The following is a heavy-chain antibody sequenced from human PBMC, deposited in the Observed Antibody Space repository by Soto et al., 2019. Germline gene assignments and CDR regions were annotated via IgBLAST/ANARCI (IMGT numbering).Heavy chain of an antibody. J-gene: IGHJ4*02. CDR1: GGTFSSYT. Sequence: SVKVSCKASGGTFSSYTISWVRQATGQGLEWMSAIIPILGIANYAQKFQGRVTITADKSTSTAYMELSSLRSEDTAVYYCARPVVRGVIIEDYWCKGTLVTVS. CDR3: ARPVVRGVIIEDY. CDR2: IIPILGIA. V-gene: IGHV1-69*10. D-gene: IGHD3-10*01.